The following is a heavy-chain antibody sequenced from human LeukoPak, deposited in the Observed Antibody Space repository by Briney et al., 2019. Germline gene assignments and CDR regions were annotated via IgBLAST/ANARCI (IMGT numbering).Heavy chain of an antibody. V-gene: IGHV3-30*18. Sequence: PGRSLRLSCAASGFTFSSYGMHWVRQAPGKGLEWVAVISYDGSNKYYADSVKGRFTISRDNSKNTLYLQMNSLRAEDTAVYYSAKDFDYWGQGTLVTVSS. J-gene: IGHJ4*02. CDR3: AKDFDY. CDR2: ISYDGSNK. CDR1: GFTFSSYG.